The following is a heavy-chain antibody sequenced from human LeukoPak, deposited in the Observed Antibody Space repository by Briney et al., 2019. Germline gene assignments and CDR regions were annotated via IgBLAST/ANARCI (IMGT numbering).Heavy chain of an antibody. Sequence: GGSLRLSCAASGFTFDDYAMHWVRQAPGKGLEWVSGISWNSGSIGYADSVKGRFTISRDNAKNSLYLQMNSLRAEDTALYYCAKEPLRRAGVVRFDYWGQGTLVTVSS. J-gene: IGHJ4*02. V-gene: IGHV3-9*01. D-gene: IGHD3-10*01. CDR3: AKEPLRRAGVVRFDY. CDR2: ISWNSGSI. CDR1: GFTFDDYA.